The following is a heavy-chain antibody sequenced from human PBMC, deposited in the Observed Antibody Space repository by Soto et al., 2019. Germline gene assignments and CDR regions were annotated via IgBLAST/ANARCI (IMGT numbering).Heavy chain of an antibody. D-gene: IGHD3-9*01. CDR2: IHYSGST. V-gene: IGHV4-59*01. CDR1: GGSISGSY. J-gene: IGHJ4*02. Sequence: PSENLSLTCTVSGGSISGSYWSWIRQTPGKVLEWVGYIHYSGSTNYNPSLKSRVTMSVDSAKNQFSLQLSSVTAADTAVYFCTKYRRTDAHRYFFAYCGQGSLVTVSS. CDR3: TKYRRTDAHRYFFAY.